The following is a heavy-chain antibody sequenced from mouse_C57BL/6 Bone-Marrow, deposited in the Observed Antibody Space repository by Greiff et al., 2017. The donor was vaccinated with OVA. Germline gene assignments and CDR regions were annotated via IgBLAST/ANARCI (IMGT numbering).Heavy chain of an antibody. D-gene: IGHD3-2*02. J-gene: IGHJ2*01. Sequence: QVQLQQPGAELVKPGASVKLSCKASGYTFTSYWMHWVKQRPIQGLEWIGNIDPSDSETHYNQKFKDKATLTVDKSSSTAYMQLSSLTSEDSAVYYCARGLRPYYFDYWGQGTTLTVSS. CDR1: GYTFTSYW. V-gene: IGHV1-52*01. CDR2: IDPSDSET. CDR3: ARGLRPYYFDY.